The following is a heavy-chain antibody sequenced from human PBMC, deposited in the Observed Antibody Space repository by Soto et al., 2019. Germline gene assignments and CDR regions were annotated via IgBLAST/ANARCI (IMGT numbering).Heavy chain of an antibody. CDR2: IGWKGDSI. J-gene: IGHJ5*01. Sequence: PGGSLRLSCAASGFIFNDYAMHWVRQAPGKGPEWVSGIGWKGDSIGYADSVKGRFTISRDNAKNSLYLQMNSLRAEDTALYYCAKVLAAGPWALDSWGQGTPVTVSS. D-gene: IGHD6-6*01. CDR1: GFIFNDYA. V-gene: IGHV3-9*01. CDR3: AKVLAAGPWALDS.